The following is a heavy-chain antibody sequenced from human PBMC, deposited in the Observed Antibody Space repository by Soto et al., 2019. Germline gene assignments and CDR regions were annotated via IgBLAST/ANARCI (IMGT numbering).Heavy chain of an antibody. CDR3: ARGRIVMITFGGPHY. D-gene: IGHD3-16*01. Sequence: ASVKVSCKASGYTFTGYYMHWVRQAPGQGLEWMGWINPNSGGTNYAQKFQGRVTMTRDTSISTAYMELSRLRSGDTAVYYCARGRIVMITFGGPHYWGQGTLVTVSS. CDR1: GYTFTGYY. CDR2: INPNSGGT. J-gene: IGHJ4*02. V-gene: IGHV1-2*02.